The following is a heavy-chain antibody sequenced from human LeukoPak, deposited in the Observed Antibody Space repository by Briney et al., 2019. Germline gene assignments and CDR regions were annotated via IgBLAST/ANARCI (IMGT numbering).Heavy chain of an antibody. CDR1: GFTFDDYG. CDR3: ARDLAAAGTFDY. Sequence: GGSLRLSCAASGFTFDDYGMSWVRQAPGKGLEWVSGINWNGGGAGYADSVKGRFTISRDNAKNSLYLQMNSLRAEDTALYHCARDLAAAGTFDYWGQGTLVTVSS. J-gene: IGHJ4*02. V-gene: IGHV3-20*01. D-gene: IGHD6-13*01. CDR2: INWNGGGA.